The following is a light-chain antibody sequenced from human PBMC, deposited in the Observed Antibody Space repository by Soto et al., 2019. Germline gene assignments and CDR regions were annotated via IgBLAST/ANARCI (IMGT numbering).Light chain of an antibody. J-gene: IGKJ5*01. V-gene: IGKV3-15*01. Sequence: EIVLTQSPAILSVSPGERATLSCRASQSISRSLAWYQQKPGQAPRLLISDASTRATGIQARFSGSGSGTEFTLTIRSLEPEDSAVYYCKQRHMWPITFGQGTRLEIK. CDR2: DAS. CDR1: QSISRS. CDR3: KQRHMWPIT.